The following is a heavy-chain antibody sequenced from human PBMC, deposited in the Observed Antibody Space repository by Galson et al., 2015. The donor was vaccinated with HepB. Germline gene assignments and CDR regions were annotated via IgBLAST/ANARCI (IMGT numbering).Heavy chain of an antibody. Sequence: SLRLSCAASGFTFSSYAMSWFRQAPGKGLEWVGFIRSKAYGGTTEYAASVKGRFTISRDDSKSIAYLQMNSLKTEDTAVYYCTRGSLISYWVNWFDPWGQGTLVTVSS. CDR2: IRSKAYGGTT. J-gene: IGHJ5*02. V-gene: IGHV3-49*03. D-gene: IGHD2-21*01. CDR3: TRGSLISYWVNWFDP. CDR1: GFTFSSYA.